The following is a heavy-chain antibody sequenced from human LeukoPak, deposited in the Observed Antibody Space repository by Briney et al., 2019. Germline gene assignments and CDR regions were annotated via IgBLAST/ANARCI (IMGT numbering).Heavy chain of an antibody. CDR2: IGGRDGGT. Sequence: GASLRLSWADSGFVGSNYAMSWVRQAPGKGLEWVSAIGGRDGGTYYADSVKGRFAVSRDDPKNTLYLQMNTLRVEDTAVYYCAKWGDYDILTGYYDSDYWGHGTLVTVSS. CDR1: GFVGSNYA. CDR3: AKWGDYDILTGYYDSDY. D-gene: IGHD3-9*01. V-gene: IGHV3-23*01. J-gene: IGHJ4*01.